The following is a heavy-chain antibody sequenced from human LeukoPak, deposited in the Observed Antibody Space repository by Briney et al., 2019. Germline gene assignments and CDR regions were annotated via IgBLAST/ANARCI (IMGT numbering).Heavy chain of an antibody. CDR1: GGTFSSYA. D-gene: IGHD6-6*01. Sequence: ASVKVSCKASGGTFSSYAISWVRQAPGQGLEWMGGIIPIFGTANYAQKFQGRVTITTDESTSTAYMELSSLRSEDTAVYYCARGAATRGSSSGGAFDIWGQGTMVTASS. V-gene: IGHV1-69*05. CDR3: ARGAATRGSSSGGAFDI. J-gene: IGHJ3*02. CDR2: IIPIFGTA.